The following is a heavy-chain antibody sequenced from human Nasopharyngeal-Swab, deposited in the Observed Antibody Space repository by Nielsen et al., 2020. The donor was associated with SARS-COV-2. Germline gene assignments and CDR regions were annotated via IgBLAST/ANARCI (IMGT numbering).Heavy chain of an antibody. Sequence: ASVKVSCKASGYTFPSYAMNCVRQAPGQGLEWMGWINTNTGNPTYAQGFTGRFVFSLDTSVSTAYLQISSLKAEDTAVFYCARGPYYDFWSGYSGLDYWGQGTLVTVSS. CDR2: INTNTGNP. V-gene: IGHV7-4-1*02. CDR1: GYTFPSYA. D-gene: IGHD3-3*01. CDR3: ARGPYYDFWSGYSGLDY. J-gene: IGHJ4*02.